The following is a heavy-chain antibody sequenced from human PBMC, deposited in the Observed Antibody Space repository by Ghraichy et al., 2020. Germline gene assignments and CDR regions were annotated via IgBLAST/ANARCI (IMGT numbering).Heavy chain of an antibody. J-gene: IGHJ6*02. V-gene: IGHV4-59*01. CDR2: IYYSGST. Sequence: ESLNISCTVSGDSISNYYWSWIRQPPGKGLEWIGCIYYSGSTKYNPSLQSRVTISVDTSKNQFSLKLSSVTAADTAVYYCARGGTSSAIPGDYYYYGMDVWAQGTTGTVSS. CDR1: GDSISNYY. CDR3: ARGGTSSAIPGDYYYYGMDV. D-gene: IGHD2-2*01.